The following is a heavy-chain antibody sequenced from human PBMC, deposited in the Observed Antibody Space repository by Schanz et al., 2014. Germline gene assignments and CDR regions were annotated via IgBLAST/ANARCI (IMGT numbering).Heavy chain of an antibody. CDR2: LYIGGGST. V-gene: IGHV3-66*01. Sequence: EVQLVESGGGLVQPGGSLRLSCAASGFSVSSNFMTWVRQAPGKGLEWVSSLYIGGGSTRYADSVKGRFIISRDSSKNTLFLQMNSLRADDTAVYYCAKGQGAVINNWYFDLWGRGTLVTVSS. CDR1: GFSVSSNF. D-gene: IGHD2-21*01. CDR3: AKGQGAVINNWYFDL. J-gene: IGHJ2*01.